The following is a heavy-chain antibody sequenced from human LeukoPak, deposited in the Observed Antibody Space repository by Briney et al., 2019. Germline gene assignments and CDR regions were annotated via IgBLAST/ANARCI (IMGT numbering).Heavy chain of an antibody. D-gene: IGHD6-13*01. CDR2: VKQDGTEK. Sequence: PTGGSLRLSCEASGFTFRDYWMTWVRQAPGKGLEWVANVKQDGTEKFYVDSVKGRFTISRENGKNSLYLQMNSLRVEDTAIYYCARAGGTSWADYWGQGTLVTVSS. J-gene: IGHJ4*02. CDR3: ARAGGTSWADY. V-gene: IGHV3-7*01. CDR1: GFTFRDYW.